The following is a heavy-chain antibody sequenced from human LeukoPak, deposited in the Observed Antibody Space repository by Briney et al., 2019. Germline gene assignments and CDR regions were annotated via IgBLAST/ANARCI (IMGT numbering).Heavy chain of an antibody. CDR2: MNPNSGNT. V-gene: IGHV1-8*01. CDR1: GYTFTSYD. D-gene: IGHD3-3*01. CDR3: ARGHRGTIFGVVTYYGMDV. J-gene: IGHJ6*02. Sequence: ASVKVCCKASGYTFTSYDINWVRQATGQGLEWMGWMNPNSGNTGYAQKFQGRVTMTRNTSISTAYMELSSLRSEDTAVYYCARGHRGTIFGVVTYYGMDVWGQGTTVTVSS.